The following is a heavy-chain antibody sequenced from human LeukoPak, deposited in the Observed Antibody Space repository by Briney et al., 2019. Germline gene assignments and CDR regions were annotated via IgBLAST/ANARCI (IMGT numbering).Heavy chain of an antibody. CDR3: ARGYDSSGYYYEATSEFDY. CDR2: IIPIFGTA. Sequence: SVKDSCKASVGTFSSYAISWVRQAPGQGLEWMGGIIPIFGTANYAQKFQGRVTITADESTSTAYMELSSLRSEDTAVYYCARGYDSSGYYYEATSEFDYWGQGTLVTVSS. V-gene: IGHV1-69*13. J-gene: IGHJ4*02. CDR1: VGTFSSYA. D-gene: IGHD3-22*01.